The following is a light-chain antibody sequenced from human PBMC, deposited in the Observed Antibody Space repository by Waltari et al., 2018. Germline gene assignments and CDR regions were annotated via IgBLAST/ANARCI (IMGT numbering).Light chain of an antibody. Sequence: EIVLTQSPATLSLSPGERATLSCWASQSVGNYLAWYQQRPGQAPRLLIYDASNRATGIPARFSGSGFETDFTLTISSLEPEDSAVYYCQQRTSNWPPGYSFGQGTKLEI. CDR1: QSVGNY. J-gene: IGKJ2*01. CDR2: DAS. CDR3: QQRTSNWPPGYS. V-gene: IGKV3-11*01.